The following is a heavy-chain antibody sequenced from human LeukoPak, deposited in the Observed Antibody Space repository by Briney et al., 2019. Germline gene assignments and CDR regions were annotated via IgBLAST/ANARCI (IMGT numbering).Heavy chain of an antibody. J-gene: IGHJ4*02. CDR2: ISGSGDST. CDR1: GFTFSSYA. CDR3: AKEGSAAGTVFVGY. Sequence: PGGSLRLSCAASGFTFSSYAMSWVRQAPGKGLEWVSAISGSGDSTYYADSVKGRFTISRDNSKNTLYLQMNSLRAEDTAVYYCAKEGSAAGTVFVGYWGQGTLVTVSS. D-gene: IGHD6-13*01. V-gene: IGHV3-23*01.